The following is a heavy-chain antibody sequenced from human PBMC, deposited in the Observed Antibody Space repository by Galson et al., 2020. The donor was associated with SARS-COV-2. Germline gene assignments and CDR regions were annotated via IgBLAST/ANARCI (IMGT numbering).Heavy chain of an antibody. CDR1: GYTFTGNY. J-gene: IGHJ4*02. CDR3: AREGRAAAGIKSFDF. Sequence: ASVKVSCKASGYTFTGNYIHWVRQAPGQGLEWMGWMSPSSGGTKSAQKFQGRVTMTRDTSISTAYMELSRLTSDDTAVYYCAREGRAAAGIKSFDFWGQGTLVTVSS. D-gene: IGHD6-13*01. V-gene: IGHV1-2*02. CDR2: MSPSSGGT.